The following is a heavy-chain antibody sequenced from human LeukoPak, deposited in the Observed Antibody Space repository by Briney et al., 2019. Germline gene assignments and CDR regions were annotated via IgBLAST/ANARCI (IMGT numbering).Heavy chain of an antibody. J-gene: IGHJ4*02. CDR3: AKDRETTRWIFDY. CDR1: RFSFGSYD. D-gene: IGHD1-1*01. V-gene: IGHV3-33*03. Sequence: PGGSLRLSCVASRFSFGSYDMHWVRQAPGKGLEWVAVIWYDESKEYYADSVKGRFTISRDKSKNTLYLQMNSLRAEDTAVYYCAKDRETTRWIFDYWGQGTLVTVSS. CDR2: IWYDESKE.